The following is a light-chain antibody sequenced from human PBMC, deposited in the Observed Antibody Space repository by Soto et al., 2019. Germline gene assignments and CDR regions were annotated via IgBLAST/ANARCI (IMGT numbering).Light chain of an antibody. CDR2: DAS. Sequence: EIVMTQSPATLSVSPGERATLSCKASQSISTDLAWYQQKPGRAPRLLIYDASTRATGFPARFSGSGSGTEFTLTIPSLQSEDFAVYYCQQYYSWPWTFGQGTKVEIK. CDR3: QQYYSWPWT. V-gene: IGKV3-15*01. CDR1: QSISTD. J-gene: IGKJ1*01.